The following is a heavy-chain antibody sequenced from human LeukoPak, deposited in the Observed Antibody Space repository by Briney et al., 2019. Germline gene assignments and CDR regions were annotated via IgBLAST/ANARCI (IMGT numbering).Heavy chain of an antibody. D-gene: IGHD2-2*01. CDR1: GGSFSGYY. CDR3: ARGEVVVVPAASYYYYYMDV. J-gene: IGHJ6*03. CDR2: INHSGST. Sequence: SETLSLTCAVYGGSFSGYYWSWIRQPPGKGLEWIGEINHSGSTNYNPSLKSRVTISVDTSKNQFSLKLSSVTAADTAVFYCARGEVVVVPAASYYYYYMDVWGKGTTVTVSS. V-gene: IGHV4-34*01.